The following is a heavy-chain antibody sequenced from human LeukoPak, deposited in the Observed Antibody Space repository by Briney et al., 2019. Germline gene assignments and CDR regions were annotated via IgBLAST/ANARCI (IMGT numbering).Heavy chain of an antibody. CDR1: GFTFGNYW. D-gene: IGHD3/OR15-3a*01. V-gene: IGHV3-7*01. J-gene: IGHJ4*02. CDR2: IKQDGSER. CDR3: AKSSEYYDFWTYYLADY. Sequence: GGSLRLSCAASGFTFGNYWMTWVRQAPGKGLEWVAIIKQDGSERYYVDAVKGRFTISRDDAKNSLYLQMNSLRVEDTAIYYCAKSSEYYDFWTYYLADYWGQGTLVTVSS.